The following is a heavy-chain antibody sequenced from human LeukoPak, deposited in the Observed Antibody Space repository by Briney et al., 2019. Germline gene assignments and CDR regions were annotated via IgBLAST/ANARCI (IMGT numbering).Heavy chain of an antibody. CDR1: GFSFSLHA. V-gene: IGHV3-23*01. D-gene: IGHD6-19*01. Sequence: GGSLRLSCEASGFSFSLHAMNWVRQAPGKGLEWVSAITDTGNIYYADSVKGRFTISRDTSKNTLFLQMNSPRAEDTALYYCARRGAGSGGLDYWGQGTLVTVSS. CDR2: ITDTGNI. J-gene: IGHJ4*02. CDR3: ARRGAGSGGLDY.